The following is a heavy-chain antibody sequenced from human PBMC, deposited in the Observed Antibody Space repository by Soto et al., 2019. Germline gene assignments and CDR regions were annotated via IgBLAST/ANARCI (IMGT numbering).Heavy chain of an antibody. Sequence: QVQLVQSGAEVKKPGASVKVSCKASGYTFTSYGISWVRQAPGQGLEWMGWISAYNGNTNYAQKLQGRVTMTTDTSTSTAYMELRSLRSDDTAVYYCAREEVTYYYGSGPTPGWFDPWGQGTLVTVSS. CDR2: ISAYNGNT. D-gene: IGHD3-10*01. J-gene: IGHJ5*02. V-gene: IGHV1-18*01. CDR3: AREEVTYYYGSGPTPGWFDP. CDR1: GYTFTSYG.